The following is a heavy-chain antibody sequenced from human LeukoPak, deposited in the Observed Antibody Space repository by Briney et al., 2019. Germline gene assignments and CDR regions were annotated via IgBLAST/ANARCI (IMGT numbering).Heavy chain of an antibody. CDR1: GGSISSSSYY. D-gene: IGHD3-16*01. Sequence: SETLSLTCTVSGGSISSSSYYWGWIRQPPGRGVEWIGSIYYSGTPFYNPSLKSRATMSVDTSMNQGSLKLTSLTAADTAVYYCAASSGVTLGRFWGQGTLVTVSS. CDR2: IYYSGTP. V-gene: IGHV4-39*07. CDR3: AASSGVTLGRF. J-gene: IGHJ4*02.